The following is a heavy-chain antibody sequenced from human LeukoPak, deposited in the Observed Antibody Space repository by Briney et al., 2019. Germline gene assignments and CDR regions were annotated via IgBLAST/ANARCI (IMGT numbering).Heavy chain of an antibody. Sequence: ASVKVSCKASGYTFTSYGISWMRQAPGQGLEWMGWISAYNGDTNYAQNLQGRVTMTTDTSTSTAYMDLRSLRSDDTAVYYCARGGYYGSGSFPDYWGQGTLVTVSS. CDR3: ARGGYYGSGSFPDY. CDR1: GYTFTSYG. V-gene: IGHV1-18*01. J-gene: IGHJ4*02. D-gene: IGHD3-10*01. CDR2: ISAYNGDT.